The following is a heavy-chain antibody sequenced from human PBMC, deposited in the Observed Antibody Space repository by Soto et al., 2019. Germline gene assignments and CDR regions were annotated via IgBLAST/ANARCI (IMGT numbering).Heavy chain of an antibody. CDR2: ISAYNGNT. Sequence: QVQLVQSGAEVKKPGASVKVSCKASGYTFTSYGISWVRQAPGQGLEWMGWISAYNGNTNYAQKLQGRVPMXXDXSXXTAYMELRSLRSDDTAVYYCARVRPDSSSWSHFDYWGQGTLVTVSS. CDR3: ARVRPDSSSWSHFDY. V-gene: IGHV1-18*01. J-gene: IGHJ4*02. CDR1: GYTFTSYG. D-gene: IGHD6-13*01.